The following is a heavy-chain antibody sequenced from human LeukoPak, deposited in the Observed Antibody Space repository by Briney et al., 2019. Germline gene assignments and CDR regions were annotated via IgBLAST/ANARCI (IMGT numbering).Heavy chain of an antibody. Sequence: PGGSLRLSCAASGFTFSSYSMNWVPQAPGKGLEWVSSISSSSSYIYYADSVKGRFTISRDNAKNSLYLQMNSLRAEDTAVYYCARGLQDGYKSNLYGYWGQGTLVTVSS. CDR1: GFTFSSYS. D-gene: IGHD5-24*01. V-gene: IGHV3-21*01. CDR3: ARGLQDGYKSNLYGY. J-gene: IGHJ4*02. CDR2: ISSSSSYI.